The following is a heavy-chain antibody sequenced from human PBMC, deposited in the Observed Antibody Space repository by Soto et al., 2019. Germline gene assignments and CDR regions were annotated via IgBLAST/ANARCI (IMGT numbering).Heavy chain of an antibody. CDR1: GGTFSSYA. D-gene: IGHD5-18*01. J-gene: IGHJ4*02. CDR3: ALPRGVVTAMVQGYYFDY. V-gene: IGHV1-69*01. Sequence: QVQLVQSGAEVKKPGSSVKVSCKASGGTFSSYAFSWVRQAPGQGLEWMGGIFPIFGTANYAQNFQGRVTITADESTSTSYMELSSLRSEDAAVYYCALPRGVVTAMVQGYYFDYWGQGTLVTVSS. CDR2: IFPIFGTA.